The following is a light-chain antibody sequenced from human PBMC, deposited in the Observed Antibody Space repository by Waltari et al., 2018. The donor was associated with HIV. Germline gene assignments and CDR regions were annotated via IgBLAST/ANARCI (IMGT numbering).Light chain of an antibody. CDR2: GAS. J-gene: IGKJ2*01. CDR1: QSVRSNY. V-gene: IGKV3-20*01. CDR3: QQYGSAYT. Sequence: DNVLTQSPGTLSLSPRARATPSCRASQSVRSNYLAWYQQKPGQAPRLLIYGASSRATDIPDRFSGSGSGTHFNLTITRLEPEDFAVYYCQQYGSAYTFGQGTKLEIK.